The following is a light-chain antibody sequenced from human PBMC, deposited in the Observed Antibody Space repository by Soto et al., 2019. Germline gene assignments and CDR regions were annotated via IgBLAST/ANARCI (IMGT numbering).Light chain of an antibody. V-gene: IGKV3-15*01. CDR2: GAS. CDR1: QSVSSN. J-gene: IGKJ1*01. CDR3: QKYNSAPWT. Sequence: EIVMTQSPATLSVSPGERATLSCRASQSVSSNLAWYQQKPGQAPRLLIYGASTRATGIPARFSGSGSGTEFTLTISSRQSEDFATYYCQKYNSAPWTFGQGTKVDIK.